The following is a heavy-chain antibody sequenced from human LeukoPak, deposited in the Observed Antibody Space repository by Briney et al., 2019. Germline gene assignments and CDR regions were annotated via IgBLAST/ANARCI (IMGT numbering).Heavy chain of an antibody. CDR1: GYTFTSYY. CDR3: AGHSDLGSGSHYPYYYLMDV. Sequence: GASVTVSCKASGYTFTSYYMHWVRQAPGQGLEWMGIINPSGGATSYAQKFQGRVAMIGDTSTSTVYMQMSSLRIDDTAVYYCAGHSDLGSGSHYPYYYLMDVWGQGTTVTVSS. J-gene: IGHJ6*02. CDR2: INPSGGAT. V-gene: IGHV1-46*01. D-gene: IGHD3-10*01.